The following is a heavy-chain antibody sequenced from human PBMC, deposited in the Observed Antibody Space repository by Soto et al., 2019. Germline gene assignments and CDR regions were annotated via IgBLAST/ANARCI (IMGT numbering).Heavy chain of an antibody. V-gene: IGHV3-21*01. CDR2: ISSSSSYI. Sequence: EVQLVESGGGLVKPGGSLRLSCAASGFTFSSYSMNWVRQAPGKGLEWVSSISSSSSYIYYANSVKGRFNISRDNAKNALYLQMNSLRAEDTAVYYCARDSWVGELLSNWFDPWGQGTLVTVSS. J-gene: IGHJ5*02. CDR3: ARDSWVGELLSNWFDP. CDR1: GFTFSSYS. D-gene: IGHD3-10*01.